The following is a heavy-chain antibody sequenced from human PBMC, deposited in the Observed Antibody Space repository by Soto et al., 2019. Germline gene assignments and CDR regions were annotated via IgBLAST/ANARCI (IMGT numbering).Heavy chain of an antibody. J-gene: IGHJ6*02. Sequence: EVQLVESEGGLVRPGGSLRLSCVDSEFTFSSYWMHWVRQVPGKGLVWVSRMNEDGSTTDYADSAKGRFTISRDNDRNTQYLQMNSLGADDTAVYYCSRDRSGQADVWGQETTVTVSS. CDR3: SRDRSGQADV. D-gene: IGHD3-10*01. CDR2: MNEDGSTT. V-gene: IGHV3-74*01. CDR1: EFTFSSYW.